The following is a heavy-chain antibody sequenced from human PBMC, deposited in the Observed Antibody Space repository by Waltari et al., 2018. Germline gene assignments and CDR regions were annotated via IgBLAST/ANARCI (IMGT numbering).Heavy chain of an antibody. CDR1: GFPVGGNY. J-gene: IGHJ6*02. V-gene: IGHV3-53*04. CDR3: ARDIGMGPYYYYGMDV. CDR2: IYSGGST. D-gene: IGHD1-26*01. Sequence: EVQLVESGGGLVQPGGSLRLSGSASGFPVGGNYMSWVRSAQGKGLEWVSVIYSGGSTYYADSVKGRLTISRHNSKNTLYLQMNSLRAEDTAVYYCARDIGMGPYYYYGMDVWGQGTTVTVSS.